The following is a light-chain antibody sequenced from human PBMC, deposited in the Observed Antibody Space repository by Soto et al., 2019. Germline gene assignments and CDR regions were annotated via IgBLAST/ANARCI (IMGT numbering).Light chain of an antibody. J-gene: IGKJ1*01. CDR2: DAS. V-gene: IGKV1-5*01. CDR1: QTITRW. CDR3: LQDINYPWT. Sequence: DIQMTQSPSTLSASIGDRVTITCRASQTITRWMAWYQQKPGKAPKLLIYDASTLESGVPPRFSGSGSGTDFTLAISSLQPEDSATYYCLQDINYPWTFGQGTKVDNK.